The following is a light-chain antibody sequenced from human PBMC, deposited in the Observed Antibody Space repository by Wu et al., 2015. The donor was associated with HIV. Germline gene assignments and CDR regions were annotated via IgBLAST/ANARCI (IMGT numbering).Light chain of an antibody. J-gene: IGKJ1*01. CDR3: QKYNTAPWT. Sequence: IKMTQSPSSLSASVGDRVTITCRASQGIRSALAWYQQKPGKAPKLLIYDASSLESGVPSRFSGSGSGTDFTLTISSPQPEDVATYYCQKYNTAPWTFGQGTKVEMK. CDR2: DAS. V-gene: IGKV1-13*02. CDR1: QGIRSA.